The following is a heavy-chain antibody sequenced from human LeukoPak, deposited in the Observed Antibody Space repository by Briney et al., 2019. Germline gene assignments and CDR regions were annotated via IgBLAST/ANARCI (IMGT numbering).Heavy chain of an antibody. Sequence: PGGSLRLSCAASGFTFDDYAMHWVRQAPGKGLEWVSGISWNSGSIGYADSVKGRFTISRDNAKNSLYLQMNSLRAEDTALYSCAKTGSDAFDIWGQGTMVTVSS. V-gene: IGHV3-9*01. CDR1: GFTFDDYA. CDR3: AKTGSDAFDI. D-gene: IGHD6-6*01. CDR2: ISWNSGSI. J-gene: IGHJ3*02.